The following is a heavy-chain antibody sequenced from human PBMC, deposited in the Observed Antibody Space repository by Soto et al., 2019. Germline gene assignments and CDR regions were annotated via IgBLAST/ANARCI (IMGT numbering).Heavy chain of an antibody. D-gene: IGHD1-26*01. CDR1: GGSISSNAYY. Sequence: QLQLQESGPGLVKPSETLSLTCTVSGGSISSNAYYWGWIRQPPGKGLEWIGSVYYSGSANYNPYLQSRLTMSVDTSKNQFSLTLISVTAAHTAVYYFSRRPKRGSYSWCFDYWGQGTLVTVSS. CDR2: VYYSGSA. J-gene: IGHJ4*02. CDR3: SRRPKRGSYSWCFDY. V-gene: IGHV4-39*01.